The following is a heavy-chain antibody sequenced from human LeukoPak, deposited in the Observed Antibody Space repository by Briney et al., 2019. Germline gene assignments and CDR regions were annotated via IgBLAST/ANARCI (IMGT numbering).Heavy chain of an antibody. Sequence: SETLSLTCAVYGVSFSGYYWSWIRQPPGKGLEWIGEINHSGSTNYNPSLKSRVTISVDTSKNQFSLKLSSVTAADTAVYYCARDTGRGAFDIWGQGTMVTVSS. J-gene: IGHJ3*02. CDR1: GVSFSGYY. D-gene: IGHD5-24*01. V-gene: IGHV4-34*01. CDR2: INHSGST. CDR3: ARDTGRGAFDI.